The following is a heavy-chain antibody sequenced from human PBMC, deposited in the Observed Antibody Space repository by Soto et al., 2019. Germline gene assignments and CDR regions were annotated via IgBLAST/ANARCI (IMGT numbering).Heavy chain of an antibody. D-gene: IGHD3-16*01. J-gene: IGHJ4*02. CDR3: ARAPYLGDHQY. Sequence: QVQLVQSGGEVKKPGASVKVSCKTSGYTFTTYGISWVRQAPGQGLEGVGWISAYSGKRHYAQKFQGKVTMTTDTSTNTAYLELRSLRSDDTAVYYCARAPYLGDHQYWGQGTLVTVSS. CDR1: GYTFTTYG. CDR2: ISAYSGKR. V-gene: IGHV1-18*01.